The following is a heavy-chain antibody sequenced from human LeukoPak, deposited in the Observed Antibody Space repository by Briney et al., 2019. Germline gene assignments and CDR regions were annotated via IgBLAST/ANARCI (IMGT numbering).Heavy chain of an antibody. CDR3: ASLGLDILTGYYTDY. D-gene: IGHD3-9*01. CDR2: INHSGST. Sequence: SETLSLTCTVSGGSISSDTYWSWVRQPPGKGLEWIGKINHSGSTNYNPSLKSRVTISVDTSKNQFSLKLSSVTAADTAVYYCASLGLDILTGYYTDYWGQGTLVTVSS. CDR1: GGSISSDTY. J-gene: IGHJ4*02. V-gene: IGHV4-4*02.